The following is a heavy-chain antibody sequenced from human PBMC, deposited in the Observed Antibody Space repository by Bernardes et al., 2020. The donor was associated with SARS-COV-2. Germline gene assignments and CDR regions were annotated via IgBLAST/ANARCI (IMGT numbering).Heavy chain of an antibody. V-gene: IGHV1-2*02. CDR1: GYTFSDYY. CDR3: ARTFYYDRGGDSVFDQ. D-gene: IGHD2-21*01. CDR2: ISPKSGAT. Sequence: SVKVSCKASGYTFSDYYIHWLRQAPGQGLEWMGWISPKSGATNYAQNFQGRVTMTRDTSINTDYMELNRLRSDDTAVYYCARTFYYDRGGDSVFDQWGQGTLLTVSS. J-gene: IGHJ4*02.